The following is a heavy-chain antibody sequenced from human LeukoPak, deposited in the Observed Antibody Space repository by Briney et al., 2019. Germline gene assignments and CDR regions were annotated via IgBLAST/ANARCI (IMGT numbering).Heavy chain of an antibody. D-gene: IGHD1-14*01. CDR3: ARNLSPDFDY. CDR2: TYYGSKWLH. V-gene: IGHV6-1*01. Sequence: SQTLSLTRAISGDTASSNSAAWNWVRQSPSRGPGWLSRTYYGSKWLHQYALSVESRISINPDTSKNQFSLQLNSVTPEDTAVYYCARNLSPDFDYWGQGTLVTVSS. J-gene: IGHJ4*02. CDR1: GDTASSNSAA.